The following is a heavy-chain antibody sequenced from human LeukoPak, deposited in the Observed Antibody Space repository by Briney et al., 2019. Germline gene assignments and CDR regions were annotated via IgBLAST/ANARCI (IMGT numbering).Heavy chain of an antibody. CDR1: GFTFSSYA. CDR2: ISGSGGST. V-gene: IGHV3-23*01. D-gene: IGHD3-22*01. Sequence: GGSLRLSCAASGFTFSSYAMSWVRQAPGKGLEWVSAISGSGGSTYYADSVKGRFTISRDNSKNTLYLQMNSLRAEDTAVYYCAKTYYYDSSGYYYFDYWGQGTLVTVSP. J-gene: IGHJ4*02. CDR3: AKTYYYDSSGYYYFDY.